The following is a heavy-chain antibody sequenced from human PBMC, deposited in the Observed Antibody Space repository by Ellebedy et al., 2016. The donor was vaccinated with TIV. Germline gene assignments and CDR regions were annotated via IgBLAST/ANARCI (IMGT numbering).Heavy chain of an antibody. Sequence: SVKVSCXASGGTFSSYAISWVRQAPGQGLEWMGGIIPIFGTANYAQKFQGRVTITADESTSTAYMELSSLRSEDTAVYYCARDIGLSIAARKGDYYGMDVWGQGTTVTVSS. D-gene: IGHD6-6*01. V-gene: IGHV1-69*13. CDR1: GGTFSSYA. CDR2: IIPIFGTA. J-gene: IGHJ6*02. CDR3: ARDIGLSIAARKGDYYGMDV.